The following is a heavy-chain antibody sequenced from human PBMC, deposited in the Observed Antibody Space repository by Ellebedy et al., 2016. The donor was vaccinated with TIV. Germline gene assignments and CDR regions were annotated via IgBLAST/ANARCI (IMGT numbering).Heavy chain of an antibody. D-gene: IGHD2-15*01. CDR2: IVRGSNYI. J-gene: IGHJ4*01. CDR3: ARISSCAGGTRYPDY. V-gene: IGHV3-21*01. Sequence: GGSLRLSXVVSGFTFSYYSMSWVRQAPGKGLEWVSSIVRGSNYIYYADSLQGRFTISRDNAKNSLYLQMNSLRVEDTAIYYCARISSCAGGTRYPDYWGQGTLVTVSS. CDR1: GFTFSYYS.